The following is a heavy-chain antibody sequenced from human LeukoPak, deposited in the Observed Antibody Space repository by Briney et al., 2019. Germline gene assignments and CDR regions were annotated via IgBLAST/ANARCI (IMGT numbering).Heavy chain of an antibody. V-gene: IGHV3-23*01. CDR3: AKDLTPYYDILTGPEVYFDY. CDR1: GFTFSSYA. D-gene: IGHD3-9*01. Sequence: TGGSLRLSCAASGFTFSSYAMSWVRQAPGKGLEWVSAISGSGGSTYYADSVKGRFTISRDNSKNTLYLQMNSLRAEDTAVYYCAKDLTPYYDILTGPEVYFDYWGQGTLVTVSS. CDR2: ISGSGGST. J-gene: IGHJ4*02.